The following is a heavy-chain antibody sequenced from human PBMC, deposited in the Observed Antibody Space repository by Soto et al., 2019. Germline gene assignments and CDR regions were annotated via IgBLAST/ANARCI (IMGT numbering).Heavy chain of an antibody. D-gene: IGHD2-2*01. J-gene: IGHJ6*03. V-gene: IGHV3-74*01. CDR1: GFTFSTYW. CDR3: ARVGCTDTSCSNYCYYYMDV. CDR2: INSDGSST. Sequence: GGSLRLSCAASGFTFSTYWMHWVSQAPEKGLVWVSRINSDGSSTSYADSVKGRFTISRDNAKNALYLQMNSLRAEDTAVYYCARVGCTDTSCSNYCYYYMDVWGKGTTVTVSS.